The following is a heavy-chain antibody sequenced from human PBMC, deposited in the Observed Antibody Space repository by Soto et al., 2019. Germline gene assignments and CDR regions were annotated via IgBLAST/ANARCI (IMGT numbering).Heavy chain of an antibody. CDR1: GGSISSSSYY. CDR2: IYYSGST. Sequence: QLQLQESGPGLVKPSETLSLTCTVSGGSISSSSYYWGWIRQPPGKGLEWIGSIYYSGSTYYNPSLKIGVTISVDTSKNQFSLMLSSVTAADTAVYYCARRGDILTCYYSPLFDPWGQGTLVTVSS. D-gene: IGHD3-9*01. CDR3: ARRGDILTCYYSPLFDP. V-gene: IGHV4-39*01. J-gene: IGHJ5*02.